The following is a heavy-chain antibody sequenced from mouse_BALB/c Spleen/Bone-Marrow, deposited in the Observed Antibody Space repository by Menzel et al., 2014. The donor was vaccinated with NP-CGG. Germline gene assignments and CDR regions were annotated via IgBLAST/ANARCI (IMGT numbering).Heavy chain of an antibody. CDR2: IHPSDSET. V-gene: IGHV1-61*01. J-gene: IGHJ4*01. CDR1: GYSFITYW. CDR3: ARGHYSMDY. Sequence: QVQLQQSGAELVRPGASVKLSCKASGYSFITYWMNWLKQRPGEGLEWIGMIHPSDSETRLNQKFNDKATLTVDESSSIVYIQLSSPTSEDSAVYYCARGHYSMDYWGQGTSVIVSS.